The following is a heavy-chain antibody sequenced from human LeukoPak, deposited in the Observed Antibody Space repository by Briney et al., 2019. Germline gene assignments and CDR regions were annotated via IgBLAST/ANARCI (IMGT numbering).Heavy chain of an antibody. J-gene: IGHJ5*02. Sequence: PGGSLRLSCAASGFTFSSYSMNWVRQAPGKGLEWVSYITSSSSTIYYADSVKGRFTISRDNAKNSLYLQMNSLRDEDTAVYYCASFSYSNYGGYWFDPWGQGTLVTVSS. D-gene: IGHD4-4*01. CDR3: ASFSYSNYGGYWFDP. CDR1: GFTFSSYS. CDR2: ITSSSSTI. V-gene: IGHV3-48*02.